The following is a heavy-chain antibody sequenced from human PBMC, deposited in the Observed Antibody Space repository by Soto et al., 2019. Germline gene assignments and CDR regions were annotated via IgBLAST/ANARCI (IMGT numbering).Heavy chain of an antibody. D-gene: IGHD3-10*01. Sequence: SETLSLTCAVSGGSISSYYWSWIRQPPGKGLEWIGYIYNSGNTNYNPSLKSPVTISVDTSKNQFYLKLTSVSAADTAVYYCARAAGFGEIFFDYWGQGTLVTVSS. CDR1: GGSISSYY. CDR2: IYNSGNT. J-gene: IGHJ4*02. CDR3: ARAAGFGEIFFDY. V-gene: IGHV4-59*01.